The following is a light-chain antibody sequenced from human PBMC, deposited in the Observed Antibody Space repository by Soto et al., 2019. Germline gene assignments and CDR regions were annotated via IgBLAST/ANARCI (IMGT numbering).Light chain of an antibody. CDR3: MQGTRWLWT. CDR2: KVS. CDR1: QSLVFSDGNTY. J-gene: IGKJ1*01. V-gene: IGKV2-30*01. Sequence: VVLTQSPLSLSVALGQPASISCRSSQSLVFSDGNTYLNWFHQRPGQSPRRLIYKVSNRDSGVPVRFSGSGSGTDFTFKISRVEAEDGGVYYGMQGTRWLWTFGQGTKVEIK.